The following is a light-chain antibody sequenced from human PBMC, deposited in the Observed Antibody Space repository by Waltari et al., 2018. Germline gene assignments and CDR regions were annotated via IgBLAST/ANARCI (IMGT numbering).Light chain of an antibody. V-gene: IGLV2-11*01. J-gene: IGLJ3*02. Sequence: QSALTQPRSVSGSPGQSVPISCTGTSSDVGGYNHVSWYQHPPGKAPKLIIYDVTKRPSGVPDRFSASKSDNTASLTISGLQAEDEADYYCCSYAGSITFWVFGGGTKLTVL. CDR1: SSDVGGYNH. CDR3: CSYAGSITFWV. CDR2: DVT.